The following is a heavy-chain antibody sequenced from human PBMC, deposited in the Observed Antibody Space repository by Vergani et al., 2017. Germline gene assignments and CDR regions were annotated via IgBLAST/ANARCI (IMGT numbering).Heavy chain of an antibody. CDR3: ARERIAAREYYYYGMDV. J-gene: IGHJ6*02. D-gene: IGHD6-6*01. CDR1: GYTFTGYY. Sequence: QVQLVQSGAEVKKPGASVKVSCKASGYTFTGYYMHWVRQAPGQGLEWMGWINPNSGGTNYAQKFQGWVTMTRDTPISTAYMERSRLRSDDTAVYYCARERIAAREYYYYGMDVWGQGTTVTVSS. V-gene: IGHV1-2*04. CDR2: INPNSGGT.